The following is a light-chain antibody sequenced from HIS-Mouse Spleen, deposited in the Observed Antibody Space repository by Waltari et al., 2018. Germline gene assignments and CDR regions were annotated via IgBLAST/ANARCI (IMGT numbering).Light chain of an antibody. CDR1: NIGSKS. CDR3: QVWDSSSDHRV. V-gene: IGLV3-21*02. J-gene: IGLJ3*02. Sequence: SYVLTQPPSVSVAPGQTARITCGGNNIGSKSVHWYQQKPGQAPVLVVYDDSDRPSGMPGRFSGGNSGNTATLTISRVEAGDEADYYCQVWDSSSDHRVFGGGTKLTVL. CDR2: DDS.